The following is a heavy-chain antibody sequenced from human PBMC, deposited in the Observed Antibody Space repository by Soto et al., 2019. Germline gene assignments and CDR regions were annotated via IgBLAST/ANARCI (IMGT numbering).Heavy chain of an antibody. CDR1: GYSFTSYD. J-gene: IGHJ4*02. Sequence: GAPVKVSCKSSGYSFTSYDIYWARQATGQGLEWMGWMNPNSGNTGYAQKFQGRVTMTRNTSISTAYMELSSLRSEDTAVYYCARGTIAAASDYWGQGTLVTVSS. CDR2: MNPNSGNT. CDR3: ARGTIAAASDY. V-gene: IGHV1-8*01. D-gene: IGHD6-13*01.